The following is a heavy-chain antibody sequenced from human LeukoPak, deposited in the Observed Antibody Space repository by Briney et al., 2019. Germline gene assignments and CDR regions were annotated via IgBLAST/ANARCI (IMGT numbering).Heavy chain of an antibody. V-gene: IGHV1-2*06. CDR2: INPNSGDT. J-gene: IGHJ5*01. CDR3: ARDSGQLRSQNNWFES. CDR1: GYIFTGYY. Sequence: ASVKVSCKTSGYIFTGYYMHWVRQAPGQGLEWMGRINPNSGDTNYAQNFQGRVTMTRDTSISTAYMELSRLRSDDTAVYYCARDSGQLRSQNNWFESWGQGTLLTVSS. D-gene: IGHD3-3*01.